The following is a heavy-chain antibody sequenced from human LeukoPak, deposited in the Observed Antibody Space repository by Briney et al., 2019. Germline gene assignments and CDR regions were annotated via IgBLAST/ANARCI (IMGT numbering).Heavy chain of an antibody. CDR3: ARRREGSGWYEDYFDY. Sequence: SETLSLTCTVSGGSISSYYWSWIRQPPGKGLEWIGYIYYSGSTNYNPSLKSRVTISVDTSKNQFSLKLSSVTAADTAVYYCARRREGSGWYEDYFDYWGQGTLVTVSS. V-gene: IGHV4-59*01. D-gene: IGHD6-19*01. J-gene: IGHJ4*02. CDR2: IYYSGST. CDR1: GGSISSYY.